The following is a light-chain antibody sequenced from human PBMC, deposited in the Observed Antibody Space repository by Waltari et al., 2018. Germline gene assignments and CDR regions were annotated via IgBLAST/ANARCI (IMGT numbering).Light chain of an antibody. CDR1: QSISSY. V-gene: IGKV1-39*01. J-gene: IGKJ5*01. CDR2: AAS. Sequence: DIQMTPSPSSLSASVGVRVTITCRASQSISSYLNWYQQKPGKAPKLLIYAASSLQSGVPSRFSGSGSGTDFTLTISSLQPEDFATYYCQQSYSTPITFCQGTRLEIK. CDR3: QQSYSTPIT.